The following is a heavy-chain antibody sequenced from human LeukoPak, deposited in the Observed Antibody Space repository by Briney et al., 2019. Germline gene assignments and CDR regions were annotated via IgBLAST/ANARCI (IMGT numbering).Heavy chain of an antibody. Sequence: SVKVSCKASGGTFSSYAISWVRQAPGQGLEWMGGIIPIFGTANYAQKFQGRVTITTDESTSTAYMELSSLRSEDTAVYYCARGQRYNWNSTASDYWGQGTLVTVSS. CDR1: GGTFSSYA. CDR2: IIPIFGTA. CDR3: ARGQRYNWNSTASDY. V-gene: IGHV1-69*05. D-gene: IGHD1-7*01. J-gene: IGHJ4*02.